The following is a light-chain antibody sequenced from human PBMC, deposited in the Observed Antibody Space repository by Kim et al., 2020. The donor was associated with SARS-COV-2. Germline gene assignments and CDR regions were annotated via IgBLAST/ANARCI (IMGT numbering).Light chain of an antibody. J-gene: IGLJ1*01. Sequence: GQTVRITCQGDSLRSYYASWYQQKPGQAPVLVIYGKNNRPSGIPDRFSGSSSGNTASLTITGAQAEDEADYYCNSRDSSGNRSNYVFGTGTKVTVL. CDR2: GKN. V-gene: IGLV3-19*01. CDR1: SLRSYY. CDR3: NSRDSSGNRSNYV.